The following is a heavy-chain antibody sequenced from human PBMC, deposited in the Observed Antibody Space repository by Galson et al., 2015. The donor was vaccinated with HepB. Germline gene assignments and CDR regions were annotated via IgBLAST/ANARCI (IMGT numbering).Heavy chain of an antibody. V-gene: IGHV1-46*01. D-gene: IGHD2-15*01. CDR1: GYRFTSYY. CDR3: ARDTDPARTYYHYGMDV. J-gene: IGHJ6*02. CDR2: INPGGGST. Sequence: SVKVSCKASGYRFTSYYMHWVRQVPGQGLEWMGAINPGGGSTSYAQKFQGRVTMTGDTSTSTVYIEVFSLRSEDTAVYYCARDTDPARTYYHYGMDVWGQGTTVTVSS.